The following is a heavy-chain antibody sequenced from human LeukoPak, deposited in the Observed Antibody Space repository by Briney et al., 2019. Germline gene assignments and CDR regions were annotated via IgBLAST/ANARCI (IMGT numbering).Heavy chain of an antibody. Sequence: GGSLRLSCVASRFQFSSYAMTWVRQSPGKGLEWVSTISGSGGDTYYADSVKGRFTMSRDNSKNTLDLQMSSLRAEDTAIYYCAKDNSGNFLSPFDYWGQGTLVAVSS. CDR1: RFQFSSYA. D-gene: IGHD1-26*01. CDR3: AKDNSGNFLSPFDY. J-gene: IGHJ4*02. V-gene: IGHV3-23*01. CDR2: ISGSGGDT.